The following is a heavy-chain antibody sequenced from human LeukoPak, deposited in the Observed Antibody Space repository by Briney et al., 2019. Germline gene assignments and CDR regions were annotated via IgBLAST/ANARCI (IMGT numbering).Heavy chain of an antibody. D-gene: IGHD4-17*01. CDR2: IYHSGST. J-gene: IGHJ1*01. V-gene: IGHV4-30-2*01. Sequence: SETLSLTCTVSGGSISSGGYYWSWIRQPPGKGLEWIGYIYHSGSTYYNPSLKSRVTISVDRSKNQFSLKLSSVTAADTAVYYCARLRRGDPRGVFQLWGQGTLVTVSS. CDR3: ARLRRGDPRGVFQL. CDR1: GGSISSGGYY.